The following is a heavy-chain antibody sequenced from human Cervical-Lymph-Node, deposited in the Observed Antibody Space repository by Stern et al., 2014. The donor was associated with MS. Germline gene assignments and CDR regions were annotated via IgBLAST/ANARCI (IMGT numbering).Heavy chain of an antibody. CDR1: GYSFTANW. CDR2: IYPGDSDP. V-gene: IGHV5-51*01. CDR3: ARDYGDYAFDY. Sequence: EVPLEESGAEVKKPGESLKISCKGSGYSFTANWIAWVRQMPGKGLEWMWIIYPGDSDPRYSPSFQGQVTISADKSISTAYLQWSSLKASDTAMYYCARDYGDYAFDYWGQGTLVTVSS. D-gene: IGHD4-17*01. J-gene: IGHJ4*02.